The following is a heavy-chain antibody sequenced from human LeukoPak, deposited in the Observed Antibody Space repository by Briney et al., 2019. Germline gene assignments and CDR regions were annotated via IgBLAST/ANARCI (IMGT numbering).Heavy chain of an antibody. J-gene: IGHJ5*02. D-gene: IGHD2-2*02. CDR1: GFTFSSYV. Sequence: GGSLRLSCAASGFTFSSYVMTWVRQAPEKGLEWVSAISGSGGSTYYADSVKGRFTISRDNSKNTLYLQMNSLRAEDTAVYYCTKTAPAAIYWFDPWGQGTLVTVSS. CDR2: ISGSGGST. V-gene: IGHV3-23*01. CDR3: TKTAPAAIYWFDP.